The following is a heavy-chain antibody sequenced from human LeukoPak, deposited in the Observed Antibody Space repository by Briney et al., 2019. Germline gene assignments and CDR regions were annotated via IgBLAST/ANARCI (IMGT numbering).Heavy chain of an antibody. D-gene: IGHD2-15*01. J-gene: IGHJ5*02. CDR2: ISSSSSYI. Sequence: GGSLRLSCAASGFTFSSYSMNWVRQAPGKGLEWGSSISSSSSYIYYADSVKGRFTISRDNAKNSLYLQMNSLRAEDTAVYYCARGGDIVVVVSTESLNWFDPWGQGTLVTVSS. CDR3: ARGGDIVVVVSTESLNWFDP. V-gene: IGHV3-21*01. CDR1: GFTFSSYS.